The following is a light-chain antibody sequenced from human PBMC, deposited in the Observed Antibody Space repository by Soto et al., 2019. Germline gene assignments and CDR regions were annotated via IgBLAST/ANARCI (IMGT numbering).Light chain of an antibody. Sequence: EIVMTQSPATLSVSPGERATLSCRASQSVSSNLAWYQQKPGQAPRLLIYESSTRAPGIPARFSGSGSGTDFTLTISSLQSEDVAIYYCQQYNNWPETFGQGTKVEIK. CDR3: QQYNNWPET. V-gene: IGKV3-15*01. J-gene: IGKJ1*01. CDR1: QSVSSN. CDR2: ESS.